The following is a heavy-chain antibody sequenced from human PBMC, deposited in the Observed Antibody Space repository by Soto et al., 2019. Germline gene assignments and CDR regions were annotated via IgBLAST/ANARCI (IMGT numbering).Heavy chain of an antibody. CDR3: ARAASRNYAVGMDF. V-gene: IGHV1-69*12. D-gene: IGHD1-7*01. CDR2: IIPLYHTA. CDR1: GGTFTTYP. Sequence: QVQLVQSGAGAEVKKPGSSVKVSCMASGGTFTTYPISWVRQAPGQGLEWMGGIIPLYHTANYAQKFQGRVTITADESTGTAYMELRSLRSEDAAVYYCARAASRNYAVGMDFWGQVTTVIVSS. J-gene: IGHJ6*02.